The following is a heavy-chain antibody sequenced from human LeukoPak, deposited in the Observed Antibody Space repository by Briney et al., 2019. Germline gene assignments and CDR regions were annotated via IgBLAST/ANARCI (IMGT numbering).Heavy chain of an antibody. D-gene: IGHD3-3*01. CDR1: GGTFSSYA. CDR3: ARGSDDFWSGYSPSY. CDR2: IIPIFGTA. V-gene: IGHV1-69*05. J-gene: IGHJ4*02. Sequence: AASVKVSCKASGGTFSSYAISWVRQAPGQGLEWMGRIIPIFGTANYAQKFQGRVTITTDESTSTAYMELSSLRSEDTAVYYCARGSDDFWSGYSPSYWGQGTLVTVSS.